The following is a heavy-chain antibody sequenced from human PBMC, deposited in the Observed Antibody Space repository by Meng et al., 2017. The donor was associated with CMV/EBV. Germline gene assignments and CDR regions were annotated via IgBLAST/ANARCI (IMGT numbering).Heavy chain of an antibody. CDR2: ISGSGGST. CDR1: GFTFSSYA. CDR3: AKAFTRPTYYYDSSGHPDAFDI. Sequence: GGSLKISCAASGFTFSSYAMSWVRQAPGKGLEWVSAISGSGGSTYYADSVKGRFTISRDNSKNTLYLQMNSLRAEDTAVYYCAKAFTRPTYYYDSSGHPDAFDIWGQGTMVTVSS. D-gene: IGHD3-22*01. J-gene: IGHJ3*02. V-gene: IGHV3-23*01.